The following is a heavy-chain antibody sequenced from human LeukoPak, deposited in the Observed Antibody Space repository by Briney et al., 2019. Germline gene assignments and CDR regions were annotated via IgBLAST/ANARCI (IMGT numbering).Heavy chain of an antibody. CDR2: TNHSGST. CDR1: GGSFSGYY. V-gene: IGHV4-34*01. J-gene: IGHJ4*02. Sequence: SETLSLTCAVYGGSFSGYYWSWIRQPPGKGLEWIGETNHSGSTNYNPSLKSRVTISVDTSKNQFSLKLSSVTAADTAVYYCARGGRSNPLGYWGQGTLVTVSS. D-gene: IGHD7-27*01. CDR3: ARGGRSNPLGY.